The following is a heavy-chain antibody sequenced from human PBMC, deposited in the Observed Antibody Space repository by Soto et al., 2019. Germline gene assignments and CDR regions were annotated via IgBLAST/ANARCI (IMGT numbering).Heavy chain of an antibody. V-gene: IGHV2-5*02. J-gene: IGHJ4*02. CDR1: VFSLIDGVG. D-gene: IGHD7-27*01. CDR3: AYTAPNGSNWETFTY. Sequence: ITLKASVPPLGKPTQTLTLTCTVSVFSLIDGVGVGWVRQHRGKDLEWLALIYRDDDKRYSPSLHNRITITKDNSKNQVGLTIHNMEPVDTDIYFCAYTAPNGSNWETFTYWGQGTLVTAS. CDR2: IYRDDDK.